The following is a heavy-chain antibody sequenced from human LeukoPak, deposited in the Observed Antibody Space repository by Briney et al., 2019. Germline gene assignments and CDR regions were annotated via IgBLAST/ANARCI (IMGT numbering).Heavy chain of an antibody. V-gene: IGHV4-34*01. CDR2: INHSGST. CDR1: GGSFSGYY. D-gene: IGHD6-19*01. Sequence: SETLSLTCAVYGGSFSGYYWSWIRQPPGKELEWIGEINHSGSTNYNPSLKSRVTISVDTSKNQFSLKLSSVTAADTPVYYCSRGPRGLGVYFDLWGRGTLVTVSS. J-gene: IGHJ2*01. CDR3: SRGPRGLGVYFDL.